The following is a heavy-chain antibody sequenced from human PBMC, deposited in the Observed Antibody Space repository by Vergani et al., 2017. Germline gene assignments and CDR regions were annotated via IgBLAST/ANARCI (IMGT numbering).Heavy chain of an antibody. V-gene: IGHV3-48*01. CDR3: ARDFDCSSTSCYARGWDY. Sequence: VQLVESGGGVVQPGGSLRLSCAASGFTFSSYSMNWVRQAPGKGLEWVSYISSSSSTIYYADSVKGRFTISRDNAKNSLYLQMNSLRAEDTAVYYCARDFDCSSTSCYARGWDYWGQGTLVTVSS. CDR2: ISSSSSTI. CDR1: GFTFSSYS. D-gene: IGHD2-2*01. J-gene: IGHJ4*02.